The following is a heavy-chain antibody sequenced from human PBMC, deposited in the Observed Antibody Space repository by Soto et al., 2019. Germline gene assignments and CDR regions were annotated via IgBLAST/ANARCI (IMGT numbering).Heavy chain of an antibody. V-gene: IGHV1-18*01. Sequence: QVQLVQSGAEVKKPGASVKVSCKASGYTFSSYAISWVRQAPGQGLEWMRWIITYNGNTNYAQKLQGRVTMTTDTATTTAYMDLRSLRSDDTAVYYCARTGPPVDYWGQGTLVTVSS. CDR2: IITYNGNT. CDR1: GYTFSSYA. CDR3: ARTGPPVDY. J-gene: IGHJ4*02.